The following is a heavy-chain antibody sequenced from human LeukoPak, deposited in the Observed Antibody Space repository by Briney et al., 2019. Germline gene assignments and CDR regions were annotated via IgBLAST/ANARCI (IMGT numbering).Heavy chain of an antibody. Sequence: GSVTVSCKASGYTFTGYYMHWVRRAPGQGVEWMGWINPNSGGTNYAQKFQGRVTMTRDTSISTAYMELSRLRSDDTAVYYCATDIVVVVAAHSDYWGQGTLVTVSS. CDR2: INPNSGGT. CDR3: ATDIVVVVAAHSDY. CDR1: GYTFTGYY. J-gene: IGHJ4*02. D-gene: IGHD2-15*01. V-gene: IGHV1-2*02.